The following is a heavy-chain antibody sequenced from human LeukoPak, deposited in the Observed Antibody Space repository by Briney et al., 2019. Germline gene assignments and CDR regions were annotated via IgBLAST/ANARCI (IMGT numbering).Heavy chain of an antibody. J-gene: IGHJ4*02. CDR3: ARDGPSYYFDY. Sequence: GGSLRLSCAASGFTFSSFTMNWVRQAPGKGLEWVSSISSSSSYIYYADSLKGRFTISRDNAKNSLYLQMNSLRAEDTAVYYCARDGPSYYFDYWGQGTLVTVSS. CDR2: ISSSSSYI. D-gene: IGHD3-10*01. V-gene: IGHV3-21*01. CDR1: GFTFSSFT.